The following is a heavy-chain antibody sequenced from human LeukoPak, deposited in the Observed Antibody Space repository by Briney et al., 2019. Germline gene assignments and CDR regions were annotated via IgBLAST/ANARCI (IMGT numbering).Heavy chain of an antibody. D-gene: IGHD1-1*01. J-gene: IGHJ4*02. CDR3: ARSSRGLALEFDY. CDR1: GGSISSYY. V-gene: IGHV4-59*01. Sequence: SETLSLTCTVSGGSISSYYWSWIRQPPGKGLEWIGYIYYSGSTNYNPSLKSRVTISVDTSKNQFSLKLSSVTAADTAVYYCARSSRGLALEFDYWGQGTLVTVSA. CDR2: IYYSGST.